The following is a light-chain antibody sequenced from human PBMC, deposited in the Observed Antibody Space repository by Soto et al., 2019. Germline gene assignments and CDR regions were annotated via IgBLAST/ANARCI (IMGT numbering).Light chain of an antibody. CDR1: AGYD. CDR3: QAYDYSLTASV. V-gene: IGLV1-40*01. Sequence: AGYDVHWYQQLPGTAPKLVIYGNRNRPSGVPERFSGSKSGTSASLAITGLQAEDEADYYCQAYDYSLTASVFGGGTKVTVL. J-gene: IGLJ3*02. CDR2: GNR.